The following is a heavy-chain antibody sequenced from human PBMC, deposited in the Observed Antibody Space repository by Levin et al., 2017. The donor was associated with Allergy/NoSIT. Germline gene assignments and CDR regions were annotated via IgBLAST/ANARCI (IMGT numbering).Heavy chain of an antibody. CDR1: GDSIISSSYY. CDR2: IYYSGST. D-gene: IGHD3-22*01. V-gene: IGHV4-39*07. J-gene: IGHJ4*02. CDR3: ARSHRPTYYYDSDGYHFDY. Sequence: SETLSLTCTVSGDSIISSSYYWGWVRQPPGKGLEWIGSIYYSGSTYYSPSFKSRVSISIDTSKRQVSLKLSSVTAADTAVYFCARSHRPTYYYDSDGYHFDYWGQGTLVTVSS.